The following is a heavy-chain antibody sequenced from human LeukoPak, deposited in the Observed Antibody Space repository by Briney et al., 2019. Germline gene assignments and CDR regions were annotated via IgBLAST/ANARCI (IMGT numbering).Heavy chain of an antibody. J-gene: IGHJ6*03. V-gene: IGHV3-23*01. Sequence: GGSLRLSCAASGFTFSSYWMSWVRQAPGKGLEWVSAISGSGGSTYYADSVKGRFTISRDNSKNTLYLQMNSLRAEDTAVYYCAKPSYYYDSSGRRKRDYYYYYMDVWGKGTTVTVSS. D-gene: IGHD3-22*01. CDR3: AKPSYYYDSSGRRKRDYYYYYMDV. CDR2: ISGSGGST. CDR1: GFTFSSYW.